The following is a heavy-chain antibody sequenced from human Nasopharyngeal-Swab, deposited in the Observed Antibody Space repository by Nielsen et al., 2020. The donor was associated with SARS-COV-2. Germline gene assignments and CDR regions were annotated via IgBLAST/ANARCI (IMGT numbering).Heavy chain of an antibody. Sequence: GGSLRLSCAASGFTFSDYYMSWIRQAPGKGMEWVSYISSSTSYTNYADSVKGRFTISRDNAKNSLYLQMNSLRAEDTALYYCEREGNTSAGDYYYGMDVWGQGTTVTVSS. J-gene: IGHJ6*02. D-gene: IGHD2-2*01. V-gene: IGHV3-11*06. CDR1: GFTFSDYY. CDR2: ISSSTSYT. CDR3: EREGNTSAGDYYYGMDV.